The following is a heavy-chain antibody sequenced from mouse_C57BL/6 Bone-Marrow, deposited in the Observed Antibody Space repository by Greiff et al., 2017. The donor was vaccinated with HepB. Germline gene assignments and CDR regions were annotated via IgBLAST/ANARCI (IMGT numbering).Heavy chain of an antibody. J-gene: IGHJ2*01. V-gene: IGHV5-4*01. CDR2: ISDGGSYT. CDR1: GFTFSSYA. CDR3: ARDPDYYGPDY. D-gene: IGHD1-1*01. Sequence: EVQLVESGGGLVKPGGSLKLSCAASGFTFSSYAMSWVRQTPEKRLEWVATISDGGSYTYYPDNVKGRFTISRDNAKNNLYLQMSHLKSEDTAMYYCARDPDYYGPDYWGQGTTLTVSS.